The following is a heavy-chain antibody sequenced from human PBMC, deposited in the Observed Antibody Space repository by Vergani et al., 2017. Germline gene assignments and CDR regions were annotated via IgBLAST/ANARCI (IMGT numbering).Heavy chain of an antibody. V-gene: IGHV1-2*02. CDR2: INPNSGGT. CDR1: GYTFTGYY. Sequence: QVQLVQSGAEVKKPGASVKVSCKASGYTFTGYYMHWVRQAPGQGLEWMGWINPNSGGTNYAQKFQGRVTMTRDTSISTAYMELSRLRSDDTAVYYCARGHFDWLSRPIGNFDYWGQGTLVTVSS. J-gene: IGHJ4*02. CDR3: ARGHFDWLSRPIGNFDY. D-gene: IGHD3-9*01.